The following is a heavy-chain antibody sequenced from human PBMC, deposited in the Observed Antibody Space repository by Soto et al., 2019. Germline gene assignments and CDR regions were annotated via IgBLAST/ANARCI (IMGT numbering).Heavy chain of an antibody. D-gene: IGHD3-22*01. CDR3: ARDLYYYDSSGYHFDY. J-gene: IGHJ4*02. Sequence: QVQLVESGGGVVQPGRSLRLSCAASGFTFSSYAMHWARQAPGKGLEWVAVISYDGSNKYYADSVKGRFTISRDNSKNTLYLQMNSLRAEDTAVYYCARDLYYYDSSGYHFDYWGQGTLVTVSS. CDR1: GFTFSSYA. V-gene: IGHV3-30-3*01. CDR2: ISYDGSNK.